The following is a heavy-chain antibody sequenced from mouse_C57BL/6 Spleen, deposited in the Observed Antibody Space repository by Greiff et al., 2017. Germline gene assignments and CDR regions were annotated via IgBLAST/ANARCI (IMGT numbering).Heavy chain of an antibody. J-gene: IGHJ3*01. Sequence: QVQLQQPGTELVKPGASVKLSCKASGYTFTSYWMHWVKQRPGQGLEWIGNIYPGSGSTNYNEKFKSKATLTVDTSSSTAYMQLSSLTSEDSAVYYCARYYYGSSWGFAYWGQGTLVTVSA. CDR2: IYPGSGST. CDR3: ARYYYGSSWGFAY. D-gene: IGHD1-1*01. CDR1: GYTFTSYW. V-gene: IGHV1-53*01.